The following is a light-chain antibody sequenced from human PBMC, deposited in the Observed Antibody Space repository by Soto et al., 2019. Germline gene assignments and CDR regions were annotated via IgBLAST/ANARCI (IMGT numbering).Light chain of an antibody. J-gene: IGKJ5*01. CDR1: QSVSSH. CDR2: EAS. V-gene: IGKV3-15*01. Sequence: EVVRRQSPGILSVSREDIAPVSCRASQSVSSHLAWYRQKPGQAPRLLIYEASTRAAGIPGTFSGSGDGTEFTLTISCLQSEDFAVYFCHHYTTWPVTFGQGTRLEIK. CDR3: HHYTTWPVT.